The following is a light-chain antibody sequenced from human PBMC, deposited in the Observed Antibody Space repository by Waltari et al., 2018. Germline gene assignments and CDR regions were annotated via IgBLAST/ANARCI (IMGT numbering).Light chain of an antibody. CDR2: AAS. CDR3: QEYGSSPLFT. J-gene: IGKJ3*01. CDR1: QSVSSSY. V-gene: IGKV3-20*01. Sequence: EIVLTQSPGTMSLSQGERATLSCRDSQSVSSSYLAWYQQKPGQAPRLLIYAASSRATVIPDRFSGSGSGTYFTLTISRLEPEDFAVYYCQEYGSSPLFTFGPGTKVDIK.